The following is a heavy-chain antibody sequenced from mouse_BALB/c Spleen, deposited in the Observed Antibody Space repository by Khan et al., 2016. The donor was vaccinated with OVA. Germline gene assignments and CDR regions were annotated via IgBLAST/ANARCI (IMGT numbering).Heavy chain of an antibody. CDR2: ISSGSSTI. J-gene: IGHJ1*01. V-gene: IGHV5-17*02. Sequence: EVELVESGGGLVPPGGSRKLSCAASGFTFSSFGMHWVRQAPKKGLEWVAYISSGSSTIYYVATVTGRFTISRDNPKNTLFLQMTSLRSEDTAMYYCARSGGNFHWYFDVWGAGTSVTVSS. CDR1: GFTFSSFG. D-gene: IGHD2-1*01. CDR3: ARSGGNFHWYFDV.